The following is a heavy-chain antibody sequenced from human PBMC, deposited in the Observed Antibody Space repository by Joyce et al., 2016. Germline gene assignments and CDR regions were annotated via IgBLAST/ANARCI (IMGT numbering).Heavy chain of an antibody. CDR2: IYSGGDT. CDR1: GFTVSNND. CDR3: ARVPGFH. V-gene: IGHV3-53*01. Sequence: EVQLVESGGGLLHPGGSLRLSCAASGFTVSNNDMTWVRRAPGKGLDGVSFIYSGGDTDYADSVKGRFTISRDKNTLYLQMNSLRVEDTAVYYCARVPGFHWGQGTLVTVSS. J-gene: IGHJ4*02.